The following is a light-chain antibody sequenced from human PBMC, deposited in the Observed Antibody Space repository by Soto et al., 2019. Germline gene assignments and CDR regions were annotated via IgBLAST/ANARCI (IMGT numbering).Light chain of an antibody. Sequence: DIVMTQSPDSLAVSLGERATINCTSSQSGLYNSNNKNFLAWYQQKLGQPPKLLIYWASTRESGVPDRFSGSGSGTDFTLTISSLQAEDVAVYYCQQYYGSTVTFGGGTKVDIX. CDR3: QQYYGSTVT. CDR1: QSGLYNSNNKNF. CDR2: WAS. J-gene: IGKJ4*01. V-gene: IGKV4-1*01.